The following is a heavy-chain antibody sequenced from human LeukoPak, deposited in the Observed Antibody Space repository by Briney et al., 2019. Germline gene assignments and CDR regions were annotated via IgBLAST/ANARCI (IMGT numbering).Heavy chain of an antibody. CDR2: INHSGST. Sequence: SETLSLTCAVYGGSFSGYYWSWIRQPPGKGLEWIGEINHSGSTNYNPSLKSRVTISVDTSKNQFSLKLSSVTAADTAVYYCARTARVLDSWGQGTLVTVSS. J-gene: IGHJ4*02. CDR1: GGSFSGYY. D-gene: IGHD5-18*01. V-gene: IGHV4-34*01. CDR3: ARTARVLDS.